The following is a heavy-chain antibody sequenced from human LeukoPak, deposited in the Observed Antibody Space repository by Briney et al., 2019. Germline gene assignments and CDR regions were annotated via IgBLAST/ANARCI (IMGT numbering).Heavy chain of an antibody. CDR1: GGSISGGGYY. CDR3: ARSTVDSYFDY. V-gene: IGHV4-31*03. J-gene: IGHJ4*02. Sequence: SQTLSLTCTVSGGSISGGGYYWSWVRQHPGKGLEWIGYISYIGSTYYNPSLKSRVTVSVDLSKNQFSLKLTSVTAADTAVYYCARSTVDSYFDYWGQGTLVTVSS. CDR2: ISYIGST. D-gene: IGHD4-17*01.